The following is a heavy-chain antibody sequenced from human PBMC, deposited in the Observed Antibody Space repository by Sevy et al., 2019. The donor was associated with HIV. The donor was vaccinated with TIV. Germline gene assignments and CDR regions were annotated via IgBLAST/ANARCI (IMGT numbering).Heavy chain of an antibody. Sequence: GGSLRLSCAASGFTFSPYAMSWVRQAPGKGLEWVSAISGSGGSTYNADSVEGRVTISRDNSKNTLYLEMNSLRVEDTAVYYCAKGDRSFYGLDVWGQGTTVTVSS. J-gene: IGHJ6*02. D-gene: IGHD3-22*01. V-gene: IGHV3-23*01. CDR1: GFTFSPYA. CDR2: ISGSGGST. CDR3: AKGDRSFYGLDV.